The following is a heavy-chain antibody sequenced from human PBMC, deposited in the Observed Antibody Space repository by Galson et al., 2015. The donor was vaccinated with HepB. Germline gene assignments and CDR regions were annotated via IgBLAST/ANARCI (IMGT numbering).Heavy chain of an antibody. D-gene: IGHD2-15*01. J-gene: IGHJ6*02. Sequence: SVKVSCKASGYTFTSYAMHWVRQAPGQRLEWMGWINAGNGNTKYSQKFQGRVTITRDTSASTAYMELSSLRSEDTAVYYCLRGDIVVVVAATGGYYYYGMDVWGQGTTVTVSS. CDR3: LRGDIVVVVAATGGYYYYGMDV. V-gene: IGHV1-3*01. CDR2: INAGNGNT. CDR1: GYTFTSYA.